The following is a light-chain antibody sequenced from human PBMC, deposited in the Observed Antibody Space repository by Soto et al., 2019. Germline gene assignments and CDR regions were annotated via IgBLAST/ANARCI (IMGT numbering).Light chain of an antibody. CDR2: GAS. CDR3: QQYNNWPRT. V-gene: IGKV3-15*01. CDR1: QSVGSN. J-gene: IGKJ1*01. Sequence: EVVMTQSPATLPVSPGERATLSCRASQSVGSNFAWYQQKPGQAPRLLIYGASTRATDIPGRFSGSGSGTEFTLTISSLQSEDFAVYYCQQYNNWPRTFGQGTKVEIK.